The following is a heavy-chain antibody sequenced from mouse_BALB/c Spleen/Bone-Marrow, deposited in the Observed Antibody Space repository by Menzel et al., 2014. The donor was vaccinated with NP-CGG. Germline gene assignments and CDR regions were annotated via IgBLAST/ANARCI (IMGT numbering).Heavy chain of an antibody. Sequence: QVQMHQIGAELVKPGLSLKLSCKDSGYTFTSYWMHWVKQRPGQGLEWIGEINPSNGRTNYNEKFKSKATLTVDKSSSTAYMQLRSLTSEDSAVYYCARCDGHMEIDYW. CDR1: GYTFTSYW. J-gene: IGHJ2*01. V-gene: IGHV1S81*02. CDR2: INPSNGRT. CDR3: ARCDGHMEIDY. D-gene: IGHD2-3*01.